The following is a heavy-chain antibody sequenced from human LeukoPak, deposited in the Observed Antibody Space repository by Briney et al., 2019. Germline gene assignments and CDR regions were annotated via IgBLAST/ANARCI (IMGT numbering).Heavy chain of an antibody. J-gene: IGHJ4*02. CDR2: ISSSFAI. D-gene: IGHD5-12*01. CDR3: ARSLSGYNTDPFFEQ. Sequence: GGSLRLSCVVSGFTFSSFEMNWVRQPPGRGLEWVSYISSSFAIHYADSVKGRFTISRDNARDSLYLQMSSLRADDTAVHYCARSLSGYNTDPFFEQWGQGALVTVSS. CDR1: GFTFSSFE. V-gene: IGHV3-48*03.